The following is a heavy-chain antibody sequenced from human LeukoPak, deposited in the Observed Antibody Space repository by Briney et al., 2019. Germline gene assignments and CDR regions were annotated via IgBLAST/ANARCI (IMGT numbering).Heavy chain of an antibody. J-gene: IGHJ6*03. CDR3: AREDDEDYYCYYMDV. CDR2: ISSSSSTI. V-gene: IGHV3-48*04. Sequence: GGSLRRSCSAAGFTISSYSMNCVLQAPGERLEWVSYISSSSSTIYYADSVKGRFTISRDNAKNSLYLQMNSLRAEDTAVYYCAREDDEDYYCYYMDVWGKGTTVTVSS. CDR1: GFTISSYS.